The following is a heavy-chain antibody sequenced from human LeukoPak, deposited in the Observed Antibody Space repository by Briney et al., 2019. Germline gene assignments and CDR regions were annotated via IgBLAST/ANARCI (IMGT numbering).Heavy chain of an antibody. J-gene: IGHJ6*02. D-gene: IGHD5-18*01. CDR2: INRSGST. V-gene: IGHV4-34*01. CDR1: GGSFSGYY. CDR3: ARGRYSYGYLGPYYYYGMDV. Sequence: SETLSLTCAVYGGSFSGYYWSWIRQPPGKGLEWIGEINRSGSTNYNPSLKSRVTISVDTSKNQFSLKLSSVTAADTAVYYCARGRYSYGYLGPYYYYGMDVWGQGTTVTVSS.